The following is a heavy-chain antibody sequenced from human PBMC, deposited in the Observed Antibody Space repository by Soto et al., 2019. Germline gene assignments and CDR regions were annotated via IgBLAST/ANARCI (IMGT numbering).Heavy chain of an antibody. CDR3: ARHIASQYCSVNSCYGPFDY. CDR2: ISGSGGST. J-gene: IGHJ4*02. D-gene: IGHD2-15*01. Sequence: GGSLRLSCAASGFTFSSYAMSWVRQAPGKGLEWVSAISGSGGSTYYADSVKGRFTISRDNSKNTLYLQMNSLRAEDTAIYYCARHIASQYCSVNSCYGPFDYWGQGTLVTVSS. CDR1: GFTFSSYA. V-gene: IGHV3-23*01.